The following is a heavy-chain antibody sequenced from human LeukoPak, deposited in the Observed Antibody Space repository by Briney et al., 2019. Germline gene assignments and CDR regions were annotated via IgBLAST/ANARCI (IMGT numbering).Heavy chain of an antibody. CDR3: AKGGKWDVTPFDY. V-gene: IGHV3-23*01. D-gene: IGHD1-26*01. CDR2: ISGGGGST. CDR1: GFTFSHAW. Sequence: PGGSLRLSCAASGFTFSHAWMTWVRQAPGKGLEWVSTISGGGGSTYYADSVKGRFTISRDNSKNTLYLQVNSLRAEDTAVYYCAKGGKWDVTPFDYWGQGTLVTVSS. J-gene: IGHJ4*02.